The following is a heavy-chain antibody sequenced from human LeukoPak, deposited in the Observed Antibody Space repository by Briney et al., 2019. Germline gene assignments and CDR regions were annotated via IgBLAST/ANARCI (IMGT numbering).Heavy chain of an antibody. CDR1: EFTFSNSG. CDR2: ISYDGSNK. Sequence: PGGSLRLSCAASEFTFSNSGMHWVRQAPGKGLEWVAVISYDGSNKYYADSVKGRFTISRDNSKNTLYLQMNSLRVEDTAVYYCAKDPLTSSDWPVGWFDPWGQGTLVTVSS. D-gene: IGHD6-19*01. J-gene: IGHJ5*02. CDR3: AKDPLTSSDWPVGWFDP. V-gene: IGHV3-30*18.